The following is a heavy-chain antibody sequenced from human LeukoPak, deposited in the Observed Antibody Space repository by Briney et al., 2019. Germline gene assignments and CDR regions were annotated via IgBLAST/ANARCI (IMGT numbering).Heavy chain of an antibody. J-gene: IGHJ4*02. V-gene: IGHV4-39*01. CDR2: IYYSGST. Sequence: SETLSLTCTVSGGSISSSSYYWGWIRQPLGKGLEWIGSIYYSGSTYYNPSLKSRVTISVDTSKNQFSLKLSSVTAADTAVYYCARLEPYYDILTGYSYQNYYFDYWGQGTLDTVSS. CDR1: GGSISSSSYY. D-gene: IGHD3-9*01. CDR3: ARLEPYYDILTGYSYQNYYFDY.